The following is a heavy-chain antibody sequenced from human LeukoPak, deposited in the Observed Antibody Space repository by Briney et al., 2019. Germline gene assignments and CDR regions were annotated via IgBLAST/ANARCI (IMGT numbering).Heavy chain of an antibody. CDR2: ISAYNGNT. CDR1: GYTFTSYG. Sequence: GASVTVSSKASGYTFTSYGISWVRQAPGQGLEWMGWISAYNGNTNYAQKLQGRVTMTTDTSTSTAYMELRSLRSDDTAVYYCAREDFRDYYDSSGYNVWFDPWGERNLATVSS. CDR3: AREDFRDYYDSSGYNVWFDP. D-gene: IGHD3-22*01. V-gene: IGHV1-18*01. J-gene: IGHJ5*02.